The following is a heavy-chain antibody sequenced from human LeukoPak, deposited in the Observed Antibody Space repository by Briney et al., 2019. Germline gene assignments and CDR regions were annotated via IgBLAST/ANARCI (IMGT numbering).Heavy chain of an antibody. CDR3: ARDSEDIVVVVAATMDYYYGMDV. Sequence: GGFLRLSCAASGFTFSDYYMSWIRQAPGKGLEWVSYISSSGSTIYYADSVKGRFTISRDNAKNSLYLQMNSLRAEDTAVYYCARDSEDIVVVVAATMDYYYGMDVWGQGTTVTVSS. D-gene: IGHD2-15*01. CDR1: GFTFSDYY. CDR2: ISSSGSTI. J-gene: IGHJ6*01. V-gene: IGHV3-11*01.